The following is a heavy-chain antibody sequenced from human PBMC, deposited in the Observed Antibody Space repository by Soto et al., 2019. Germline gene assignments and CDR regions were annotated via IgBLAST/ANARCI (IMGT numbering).Heavy chain of an antibody. Sequence: SETLSLTCTVSGGSISSSSYYWGWIRQPPGKGLEWIGSIYYSGSTYYNPSLKSRVTISVDTSKNQFSLKPSSVTAADTAVYYCARQTGGYSGYDFYYWGQGTLVTVSS. V-gene: IGHV4-39*01. CDR3: ARQTGGYSGYDFYY. CDR1: GGSISSSSYY. J-gene: IGHJ4*02. D-gene: IGHD5-12*01. CDR2: IYYSGST.